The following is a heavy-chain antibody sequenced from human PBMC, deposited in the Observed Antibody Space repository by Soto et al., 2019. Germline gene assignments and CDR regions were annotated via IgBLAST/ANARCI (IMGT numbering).Heavy chain of an antibody. Sequence: SQTLSLTCAISGDSVSSNSAAWNWIRQSPSRGLEWLGRTYYRSKWYNDYAASVKSRITINPDTSKNHFSLQLRSVTPEDTALYYCARLAPGGSGGGGDYWGKGTLVTVSS. D-gene: IGHD6-19*01. V-gene: IGHV6-1*01. CDR3: ARLAPGGSGGGGDY. J-gene: IGHJ4*02. CDR2: TYYRSKWYN. CDR1: GDSVSSNSAA.